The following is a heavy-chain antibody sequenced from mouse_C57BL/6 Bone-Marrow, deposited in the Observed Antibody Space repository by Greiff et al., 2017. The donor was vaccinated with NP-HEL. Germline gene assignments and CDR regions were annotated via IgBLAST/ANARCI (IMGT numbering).Heavy chain of an antibody. V-gene: IGHV14-2*01. D-gene: IGHD2-4*01. CDR1: GFNIKDYY. J-gene: IGHJ4*01. CDR3: ARDYRYYYAMDY. Sequence: VHVKQSGAELVKPGASVKLSCTASGFNIKDYYMHWVKQRTEQGLEWIGRIDPEDGETKYAPKYQGKATITADTSAKTAYLQLSSLTSEDTAVYYCARDYRYYYAMDYWGQGTSVTVSS. CDR2: IDPEDGET.